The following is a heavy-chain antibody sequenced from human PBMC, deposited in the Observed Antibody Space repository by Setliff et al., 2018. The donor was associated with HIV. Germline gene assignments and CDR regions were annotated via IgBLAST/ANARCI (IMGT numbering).Heavy chain of an antibody. J-gene: IGHJ4*02. CDR1: GITFSGYS. Sequence: SLRLSCAASGITFSGYSMSWVRQAPGKGLEWVSAISPTGTGTYYADSVKGRFTISRDNSKNTLYLQVNSLRPEDTAAYYCASARIPTGGTSTSFDYWGQGTLVTVSS. V-gene: IGHV3-23*01. CDR3: ASARIPTGGTSTSFDY. CDR2: ISPTGTGT. D-gene: IGHD1-1*01.